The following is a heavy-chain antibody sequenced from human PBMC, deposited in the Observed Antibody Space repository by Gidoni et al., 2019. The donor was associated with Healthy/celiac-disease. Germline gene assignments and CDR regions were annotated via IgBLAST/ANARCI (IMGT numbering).Heavy chain of an antibody. Sequence: EVQLLESGGGLVQPGGSLRLSCAASGFTFSSYAMSWVRQAPGKGLEWVSASSGSGGSTYYADSVKGRFTISRDNSKNTLYLQMNSLRAEDTAVYYCAKDPEASSGYSDYWGQGTLVTVSS. J-gene: IGHJ4*02. V-gene: IGHV3-23*01. D-gene: IGHD3-22*01. CDR1: GFTFSSYA. CDR3: AKDPEASSGYSDY. CDR2: SSGSGGST.